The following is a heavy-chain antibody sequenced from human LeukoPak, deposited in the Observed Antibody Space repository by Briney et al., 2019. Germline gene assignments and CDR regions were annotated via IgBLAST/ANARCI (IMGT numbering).Heavy chain of an antibody. Sequence: GGSLRLSCSASGFTFSSFALSWVRQAPGKGLEWVSGIIGNGGSAYYADSVKGRFTISRDNSKNTLYLQMNSLRAEDTAVYYCAKAKLWSPVHWGQGTLVTVSS. V-gene: IGHV3-23*01. CDR2: IIGNGGSA. D-gene: IGHD5-18*01. CDR3: AKAKLWSPVH. J-gene: IGHJ4*02. CDR1: GFTFSSFA.